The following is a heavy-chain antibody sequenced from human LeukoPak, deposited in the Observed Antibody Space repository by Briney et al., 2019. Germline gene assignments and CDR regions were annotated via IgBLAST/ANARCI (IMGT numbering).Heavy chain of an antibody. V-gene: IGHV3-48*04. CDR2: ISASGSTI. Sequence: PGGSLRLSCAASGFTFSSYSMNWVRQAPGKGLEWVSYISASGSTIDSADSVKGRFTISRDNAKDSLYLQMNSLRAEDTAVYYCVRLVVVSGNPFDYWGQGTLVTVSS. D-gene: IGHD3-22*01. J-gene: IGHJ4*02. CDR3: VRLVVVSGNPFDY. CDR1: GFTFSSYS.